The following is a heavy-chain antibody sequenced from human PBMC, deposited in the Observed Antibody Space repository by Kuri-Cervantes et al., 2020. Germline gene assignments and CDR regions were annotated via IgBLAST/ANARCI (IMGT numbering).Heavy chain of an antibody. CDR2: ISSSSSYI. Sequence: GESLKISCAASGFTFSSYSMNWVRQAPGKGLEWVSSISSSSSYIYYADSVKGRFTISRDNAKNSLYLQMNSLRAEDTAMYYCARELHCSSTSCYSGLFDYWGQGTLVTVSS. CDR1: GFTFSSYS. J-gene: IGHJ4*02. CDR3: ARELHCSSTSCYSGLFDY. D-gene: IGHD2-2*02. V-gene: IGHV3-21*04.